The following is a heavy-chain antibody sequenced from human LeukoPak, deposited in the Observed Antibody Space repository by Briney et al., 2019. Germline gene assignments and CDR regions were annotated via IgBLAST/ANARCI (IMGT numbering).Heavy chain of an antibody. CDR2: ISSSGSTM. V-gene: IGHV3-48*03. CDR3: AREQDFQH. CDR1: GFTFSIYE. J-gene: IGHJ1*01. Sequence: GGSLRLSCAASGFTFSIYEMNWARQAPGKGLEWVSYISSSGSTMHYADSVKGRFTISRDNAKNSLYLHMNSLRAEDTAVYYCAREQDFQHWGQGTLVTVSS.